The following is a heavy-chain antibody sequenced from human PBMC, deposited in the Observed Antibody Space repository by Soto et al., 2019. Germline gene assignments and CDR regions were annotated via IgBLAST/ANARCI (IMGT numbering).Heavy chain of an antibody. Sequence: WETLSLTCTVSGGSISSYYWSWTRQPPGKGLEWIGYIYYSGSTNYNPSLKSRVTISVDTSKNQFSLKLSSVTAADTAVYYCARVPLSSSSWYYFDYWGQGTLVTVSS. CDR2: IYYSGST. J-gene: IGHJ4*02. D-gene: IGHD6-13*01. CDR3: ARVPLSSSSWYYFDY. CDR1: GGSISSYY. V-gene: IGHV4-59*01.